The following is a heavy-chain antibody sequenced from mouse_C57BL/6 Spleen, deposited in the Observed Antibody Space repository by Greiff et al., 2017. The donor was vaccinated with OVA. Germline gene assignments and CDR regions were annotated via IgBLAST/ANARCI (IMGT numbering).Heavy chain of an antibody. CDR1: GYTFTSYW. CDR2: IDPSDSYT. Sequence: VQLQQPGAELVRPGTSVKLSCKASGYTFTSYWMHWVKQRPGQGLEWIGVIDPSDSYTNYNQKFKGKATLTVDTSSSTAYMQLSSLTSEDSAVYYCAREGKHTGYGYYFDYWGQGTTLTVSS. J-gene: IGHJ2*01. CDR3: AREGKHTGYGYYFDY. V-gene: IGHV1-59*01. D-gene: IGHD3-2*02.